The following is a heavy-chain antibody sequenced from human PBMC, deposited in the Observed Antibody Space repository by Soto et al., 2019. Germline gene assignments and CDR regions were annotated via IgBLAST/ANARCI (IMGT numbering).Heavy chain of an antibody. J-gene: IGHJ6*02. CDR3: ARDQAPKYYYYGMDV. Sequence: GASVKVSCKASGYTFTSYGISWVRQAPGQGLEWMGWISAYNGNTNYAQKLQGRVTMTTDTSTSTAYMELRSLRSDDTAVYYCARDQAPKYYYYGMDVWGQGTTVTVSS. V-gene: IGHV1-18*01. CDR2: ISAYNGNT. CDR1: GYTFTSYG.